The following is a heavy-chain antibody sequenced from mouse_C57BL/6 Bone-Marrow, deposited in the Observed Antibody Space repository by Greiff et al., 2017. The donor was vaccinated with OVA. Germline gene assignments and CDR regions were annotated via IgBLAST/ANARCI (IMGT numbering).Heavy chain of an antibody. J-gene: IGHJ1*03. CDR3: ARVPLYYGSTKGYCDV. CDR1: GYTFTSYW. CDR2: IDPSDSYT. Sequence: QVQLQQSGAELVMPGASVKLSCKASGYTFTSYWMHWVKQRPGQGLEWIGEIDPSDSYTNYNQKFKGKSTLTVDKSSSTAYMQLSSLTSEDSAVYYCARVPLYYGSTKGYCDVWGTGTTVTVSS. V-gene: IGHV1-69*01. D-gene: IGHD1-1*01.